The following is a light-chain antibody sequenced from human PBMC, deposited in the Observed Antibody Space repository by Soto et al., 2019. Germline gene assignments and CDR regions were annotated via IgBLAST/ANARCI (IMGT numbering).Light chain of an antibody. V-gene: IGLV2-11*01. CDR1: SGDIGGYNY. CDR3: CSFAGSSTLV. J-gene: IGLJ2*01. Sequence: QSALTQPRSVSGSPGQPVTISCTGTSGDIGGYNYVSWYQQHPGKAPKLLIFDVRKRPSGVPDRFSGSKSGNTASLTISGLQAEDDADYHCCSFAGSSTLVCGGGTKVTVL. CDR2: DVR.